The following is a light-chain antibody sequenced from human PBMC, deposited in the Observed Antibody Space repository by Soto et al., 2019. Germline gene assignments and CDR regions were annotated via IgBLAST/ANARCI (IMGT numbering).Light chain of an antibody. Sequence: EIVLTQSPATLSLPPVERATLSCRASQSVHSSLAWFQQKPGQAPRLLIYDASNRATGIPARFSGSGSGTDFTLTISSLEPDDFAVYYCQQGSHWPRTFGQGTKVDI. CDR2: DAS. J-gene: IGKJ1*01. V-gene: IGKV3-11*01. CDR3: QQGSHWPRT. CDR1: QSVHSS.